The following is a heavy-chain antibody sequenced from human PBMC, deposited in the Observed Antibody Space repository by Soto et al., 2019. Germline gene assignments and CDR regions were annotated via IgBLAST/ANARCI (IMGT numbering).Heavy chain of an antibody. D-gene: IGHD6-13*01. CDR1: GGTFSSYA. Sequence: SVKVSCKASGGTFSSYASSWVRQAPGQGLEWMGGIIPIFGTANYAQKFQGRVTITADESTSTAYMELSSLRSEDTAVYYCARGYSSSWTPFYYYYGMDVWGQGTTVTVSS. CDR3: ARGYSSSWTPFYYYYGMDV. V-gene: IGHV1-69*13. J-gene: IGHJ6*02. CDR2: IIPIFGTA.